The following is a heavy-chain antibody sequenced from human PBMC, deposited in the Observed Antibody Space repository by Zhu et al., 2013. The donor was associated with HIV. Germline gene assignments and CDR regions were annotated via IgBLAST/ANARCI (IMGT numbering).Heavy chain of an antibody. CDR2: ISTYNGNT. CDR1: DYTFTKYG. V-gene: IGHV1-18*01. Sequence: QVQLVQSGAEVKKPGASVKVSCKASDYTFTKYGITWVRQAPGQGLEWMGWISTYNGNTNYAQKFQGRVTMTTDTLANTTYMELRTLTSDDTAVFYCARIRAFASGWTLIDYWGQGTLVTVSA. D-gene: IGHD6-19*01. CDR3: ARIRAFASGWTLIDY. J-gene: IGHJ4*02.